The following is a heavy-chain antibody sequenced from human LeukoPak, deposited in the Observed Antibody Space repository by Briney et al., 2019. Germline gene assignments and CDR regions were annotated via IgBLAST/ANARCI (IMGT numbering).Heavy chain of an antibody. CDR1: GGSISSSSYY. CDR3: ARLGWPRRNYYYYYYMDV. CDR2: IYYSGST. J-gene: IGHJ6*03. D-gene: IGHD6-19*01. Sequence: SETLSLTCTVSGGSISSSSYYWGWIRQPPGKGLEWIGSIYYSGSTYYNPSLKSRVTISVDTSKNQFSLKLSSVTAADTAVYYYARLGWPRRNYYYYYYMDVWGKGTTVTISS. V-gene: IGHV4-39*01.